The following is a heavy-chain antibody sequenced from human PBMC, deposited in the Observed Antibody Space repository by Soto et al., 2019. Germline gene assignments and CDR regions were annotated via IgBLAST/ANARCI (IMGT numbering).Heavy chain of an antibody. Sequence: GGSLRLSSKASGFNFINYAMSWVRQAAGKGLEWVSAISGSGGSTYYADSVKGRFTISRDNSKNTLYLQMNSLRAEDTAVYYCAKDGKGAVAGYFDYWGQGTLVTVSS. CDR2: ISGSGGST. CDR1: GFNFINYA. D-gene: IGHD6-19*01. CDR3: AKDGKGAVAGYFDY. J-gene: IGHJ4*02. V-gene: IGHV3-23*01.